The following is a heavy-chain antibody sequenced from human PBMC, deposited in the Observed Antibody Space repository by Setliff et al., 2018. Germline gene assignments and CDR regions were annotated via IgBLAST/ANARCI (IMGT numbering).Heavy chain of an antibody. CDR1: GGSISSGSYY. CDR2: IYTSGST. J-gene: IGHJ5*02. CDR3: ARVLNWFDP. D-gene: IGHD1-26*01. V-gene: IGHV4-61*02. Sequence: SQTLSLTCTVSGGSISSGSYYWSWIRQPAGKGLEWIGRIYTSGSTNYNPSLKSRVTISVDTSKNQFSLKLSSVTAADTAVYYCARVLNWFDPWGQGTLVTVSS.